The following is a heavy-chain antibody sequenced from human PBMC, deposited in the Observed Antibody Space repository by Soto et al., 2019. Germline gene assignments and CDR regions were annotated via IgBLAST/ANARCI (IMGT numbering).Heavy chain of an antibody. CDR3: ARNLMDYDVLTGYYMPYYFDY. J-gene: IGHJ4*02. D-gene: IGHD3-9*01. CDR1: GYTFNSYA. Sequence: ASVKVPCKASGYTFNSYAMHRVRLAPGQRLEWMGWINAGNGNTKYSQKFQGRVTITRDTSASTAYMGLSSLRSEDTAVYYCARNLMDYDVLTGYYMPYYFDYWGQGTLVTVSS. CDR2: INAGNGNT. V-gene: IGHV1-3*01.